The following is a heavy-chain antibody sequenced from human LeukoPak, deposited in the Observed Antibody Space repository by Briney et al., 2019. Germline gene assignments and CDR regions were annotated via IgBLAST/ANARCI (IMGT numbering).Heavy chain of an antibody. CDR2: INHSGST. V-gene: IGHV4-34*01. J-gene: IGHJ4*02. CDR3: ARRGPSITIFGVVITPYFDY. Sequence: SETLSLTCTVSGGSISSYYWSWIRQPPGKGLEWIGEINHSGSTNYNPSLKSRVTISVDTSKNQFSLKLSSVTAADTAVYYCARRGPSITIFGVVITPYFDYWGQGTLVTVSS. CDR1: GGSISSYY. D-gene: IGHD3-3*01.